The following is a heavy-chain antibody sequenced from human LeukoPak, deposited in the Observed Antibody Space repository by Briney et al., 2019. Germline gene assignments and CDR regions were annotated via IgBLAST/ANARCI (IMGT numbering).Heavy chain of an antibody. V-gene: IGHV1-2*06. D-gene: IGHD6-13*01. CDR3: ARGVAAAASIDY. J-gene: IGHJ4*02. CDR1: GYTFTGYY. CDR2: INPNSGGT. Sequence: ASVKVSCKASGYTFTGYYMHWVRQAPGQGLEWMGRINPNSGGTNYAQKFQGRVTMTRDTSISTAHMALSRLRSDDTAVYYCARGVAAAASIDYWGQGTLVTVSS.